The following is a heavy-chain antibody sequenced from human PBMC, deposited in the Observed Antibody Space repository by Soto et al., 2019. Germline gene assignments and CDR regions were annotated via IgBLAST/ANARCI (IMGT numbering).Heavy chain of an antibody. V-gene: IGHV3-74*01. CDR2: IKTDGSKT. CDR3: VRAVTATPDY. CDR1: GFPFTNYW. J-gene: IGHJ4*02. D-gene: IGHD2-21*02. Sequence: EVYLEESGGGLAQPGESLRLSCLASGFPFTNYWMHWVRQAPGKGLEWVARIKTDGSKTSYAEPVKGRFTISRDNAKNTLHLQMNSLRVEDTAVYYCVRAVTATPDYWGQGTLVTVSS.